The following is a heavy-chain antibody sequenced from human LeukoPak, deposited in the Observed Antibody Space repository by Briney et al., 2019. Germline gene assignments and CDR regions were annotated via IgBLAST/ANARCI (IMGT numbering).Heavy chain of an antibody. Sequence: PSETMSLTCAVYGGSFSGYYWSWIRQPPGQGLEWVGEIIHSGSTNYNPFLKSRVTISVDTSKNQFSLRLSSVTAADTAVYYCASYYYGSGSGGAFDIWGQGTMVTVSS. CDR3: ASYYYGSGSGGAFDI. V-gene: IGHV4-34*12. CDR1: GGSFSGYY. D-gene: IGHD3-10*01. CDR2: IIHSGST. J-gene: IGHJ3*02.